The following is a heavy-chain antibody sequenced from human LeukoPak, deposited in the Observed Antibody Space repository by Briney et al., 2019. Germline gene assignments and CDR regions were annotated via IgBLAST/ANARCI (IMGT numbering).Heavy chain of an antibody. Sequence: SETLSLTCTVSGGSISSYYWSWIRQPPGKGLEWIGYIYTSGSTNYNPSLRSRVTISVDTSKNQFSLKMSSVTAADTAVYYCARGGDNVDTAMGLDYWGQGTLVTVSS. CDR3: ARGGDNVDTAMGLDY. D-gene: IGHD5-18*01. CDR1: GGSISSYY. CDR2: IYTSGST. V-gene: IGHV4-4*09. J-gene: IGHJ4*02.